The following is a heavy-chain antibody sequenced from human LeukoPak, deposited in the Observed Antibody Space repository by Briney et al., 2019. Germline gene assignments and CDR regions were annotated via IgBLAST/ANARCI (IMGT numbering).Heavy chain of an antibody. J-gene: IGHJ3*02. V-gene: IGHV4-30-4*07. CDR1: GGSISSGGYS. CDR3: ARGRRGGYSYHRAGAFDI. CDR2: IYYSGST. D-gene: IGHD5-18*01. Sequence: SQTLSLTCAVSGGSISSGGYSWSWIRQPPGKGLEWIGYIYYSGSTYYNPSLKSRVTISVDTSKNQSSLKLSSVTAADTAVYYCARGRRGGYSYHRAGAFDIWGQGTMVTVSS.